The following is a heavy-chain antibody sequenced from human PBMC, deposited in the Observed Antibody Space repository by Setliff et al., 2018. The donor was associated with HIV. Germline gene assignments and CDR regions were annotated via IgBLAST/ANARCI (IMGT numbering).Heavy chain of an antibody. D-gene: IGHD3-9*01. Sequence: PSETLSLTCTVSGGYISSGSYYWSWIRQPAGKGLEWIGRIYTSGSTNYNPYLKSRVTISVDTSKNRFAQELSSVTAADTAVYDCAGEIQASLDPPYGYNYFDPWGQGILVTVSS. CDR3: AGEIQASLDPPYGYNYFDP. CDR2: IYTSGST. J-gene: IGHJ5*02. V-gene: IGHV4-61*02. CDR1: GGYISSGSYY.